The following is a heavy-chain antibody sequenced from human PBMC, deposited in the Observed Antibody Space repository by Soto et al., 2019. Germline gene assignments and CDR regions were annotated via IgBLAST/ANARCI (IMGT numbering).Heavy chain of an antibody. J-gene: IGHJ4*02. CDR3: ARDFAYFDS. V-gene: IGHV4-61*01. CDR2: FYHTGRS. Sequence: QVQLQESGPGLVKPSETLSLTCTVSGGSFKSGSYSWSWIRQPPGKGLEWIGYFYHTGRSNYNPPLKSRISISMDTSKNQFSLNLNSVTAADTAVYFCARDFAYFDSWGQGTLVTVSS. D-gene: IGHD3-3*01. CDR1: GGSFKSGSYS.